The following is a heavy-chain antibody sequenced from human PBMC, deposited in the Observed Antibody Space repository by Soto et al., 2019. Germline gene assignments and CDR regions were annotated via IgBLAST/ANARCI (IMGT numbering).Heavy chain of an antibody. D-gene: IGHD6-13*01. CDR1: GFTFSSYA. CDR3: AKDCGGSRCSSPRLYGIDV. J-gene: IGHJ6*02. Sequence: PGGSLRLSCAASGFTFSSYAMSWVRQAPGKGLEWVSAISGSGGSTYYADSVKGRFTISRDNSKNTLYLQMNSLRAEDTAVYYCAKDCGGSRCSSPRLYGIDVWGQGTTVTVSS. CDR2: ISGSGGST. V-gene: IGHV3-23*01.